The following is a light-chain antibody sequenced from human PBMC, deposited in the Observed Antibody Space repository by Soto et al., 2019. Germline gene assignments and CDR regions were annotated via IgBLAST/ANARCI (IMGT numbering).Light chain of an antibody. CDR1: SSDVGGYNY. J-gene: IGLJ1*01. CDR3: SSYTSSSTRV. Sequence: QSVLTQPASVSGSPGQSITISCTGTSSDVGGYNYVSWYQQHPGKAPKLMIYDVSNRPSGVSNRFSDSKSGNTASLTISGLQAEDEADYYCSSYTSSSTRVFGTGTKVTV. V-gene: IGLV2-14*01. CDR2: DVS.